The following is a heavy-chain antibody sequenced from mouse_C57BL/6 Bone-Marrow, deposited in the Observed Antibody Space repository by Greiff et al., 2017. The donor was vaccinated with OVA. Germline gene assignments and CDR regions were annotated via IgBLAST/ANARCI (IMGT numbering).Heavy chain of an antibody. CDR2: IDPENGDT. CDR1: GFNIKDDY. V-gene: IGHV14-4*01. CDR3: TTLYGRDWFAY. J-gene: IGHJ3*01. Sequence: VQLQQSGAELVRPGASVKLSCTASGFNIKDDYMHWVKKRPEQGLEWIGWIDPENGDTEYASKFQGKATITADPSSNTAYLQLSSLTSEDTAVYYCTTLYGRDWFAYWGQGTLVTVSA. D-gene: IGHD1-1*01.